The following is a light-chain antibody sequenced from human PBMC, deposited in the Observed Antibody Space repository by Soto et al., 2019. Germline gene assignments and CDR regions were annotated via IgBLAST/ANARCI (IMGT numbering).Light chain of an antibody. J-gene: IGLJ1*01. V-gene: IGLV2-14*01. Sequence: QSALTQPASVSGSPGQSITISCTGTSSDIGRYNFVSWYQQHPGKAPTLLVYEVTNRPSGVSNRFSGSKSGNTASLTIFGLQTEDEADYYCSSYTSGTTVVVFGTGTKLTVL. CDR1: SSDIGRYNF. CDR3: SSYTSGTTVVV. CDR2: EVT.